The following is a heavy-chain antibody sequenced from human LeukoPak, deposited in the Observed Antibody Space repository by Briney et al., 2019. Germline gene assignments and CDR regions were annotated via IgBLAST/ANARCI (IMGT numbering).Heavy chain of an antibody. V-gene: IGHV4-4*07. D-gene: IGHD4-11*01. J-gene: IGHJ6*03. CDR2: IYTSGST. CDR1: GGSISSYY. Sequence: SETLSLTCTVSGGSISSYYGSWIRQPAGKGLEWIGRIYTSGSTNYNPSLKSRVTMSVDTSKNQFSLKLSSVTAADTAVYYCARDPDMTVTRDSGYYYYYYMDVWGKGTTVTVSS. CDR3: ARDPDMTVTRDSGYYYYYYMDV.